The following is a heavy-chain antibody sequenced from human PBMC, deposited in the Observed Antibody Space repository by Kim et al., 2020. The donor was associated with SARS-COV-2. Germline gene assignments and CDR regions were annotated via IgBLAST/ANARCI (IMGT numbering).Heavy chain of an antibody. Sequence: GESLKISCKGSGYSFTSYWIGWVRQMPGKGLEWMGIIYPGDSDTRYSPSFQGQVTISADKSISTAYLQWSSPKASDTAMYYCARQGGTYYDILTGYRGVDYWGQGTLVTVSS. CDR3: ARQGGTYYDILTGYRGVDY. J-gene: IGHJ4*02. CDR2: IYPGDSDT. CDR1: GYSFTSYW. D-gene: IGHD3-9*01. V-gene: IGHV5-51*01.